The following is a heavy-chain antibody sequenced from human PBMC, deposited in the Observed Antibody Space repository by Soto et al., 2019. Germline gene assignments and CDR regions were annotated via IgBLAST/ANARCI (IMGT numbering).Heavy chain of an antibody. Sequence: PGESLKISCKGSGYSFTSYWIFWVRQMPVKGLEFMGIIYPFYSDTRYSPSFQGHVTISSYNSINSFHLQLISLKASYTATYYFARLGXXYXFLSGYYNVHHYYGIDVWGQGTTVTVSS. CDR1: GYSFTSYW. CDR3: ARLGXXYXFLSGYYNVHHYYGIDV. CDR2: IYPFYSDT. J-gene: IGHJ6*02. V-gene: IGHV5-51*01. D-gene: IGHD3-3*01.